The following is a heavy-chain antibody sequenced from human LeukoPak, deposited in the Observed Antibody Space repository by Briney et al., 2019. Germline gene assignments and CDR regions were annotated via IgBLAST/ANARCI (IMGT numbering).Heavy chain of an antibody. CDR3: ARDVGGGAFDI. V-gene: IGHV3-23*01. CDR2: ISSDDTA. D-gene: IGHD3-10*01. CDR1: GFTFGTHS. Sequence: GGSLRLSCLASGFTFGTHSMSWVRQGPGKALEWLSAISSDDTAYYADSVKGRFTISRDNSKNTLYLQMNSLRAEDTAVYYCARDVGGGAFDIWGQGTMVTVSA. J-gene: IGHJ3*02.